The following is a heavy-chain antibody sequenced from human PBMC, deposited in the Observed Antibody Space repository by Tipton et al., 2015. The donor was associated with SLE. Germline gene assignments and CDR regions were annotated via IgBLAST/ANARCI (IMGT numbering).Heavy chain of an antibody. V-gene: IGHV4-59*08. J-gene: IGHJ4*02. CDR3: ARGGNDSSGYYSH. CDR1: GGSISSHY. D-gene: IGHD3-22*01. Sequence: TLSLTCTVSGGSISSHYWSWIRQPPGKGLEWIGYIYYSGSTNYNPSLKSRVTISVDTSKNQFSLKLSSVTAADTAVYYCARGGNDSSGYYSHWGQGTLVTVSS. CDR2: IYYSGST.